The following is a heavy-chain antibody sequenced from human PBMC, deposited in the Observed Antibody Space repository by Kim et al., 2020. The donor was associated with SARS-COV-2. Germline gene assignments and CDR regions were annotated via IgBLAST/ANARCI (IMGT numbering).Heavy chain of an antibody. V-gene: IGHV4-59*09. D-gene: IGHD3-10*01. Sequence: NPALKGRVTISGDTSRNQFSLKLSSVTTADTAVYYCARGDYNGDWHYFDYWGQGTLVTVSS. J-gene: IGHJ4*02. CDR3: ARGDYNGDWHYFDY.